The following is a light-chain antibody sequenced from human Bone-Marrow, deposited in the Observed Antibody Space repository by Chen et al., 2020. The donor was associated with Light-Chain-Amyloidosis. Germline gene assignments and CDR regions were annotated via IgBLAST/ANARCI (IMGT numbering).Light chain of an antibody. CDR1: QDIRNY. J-gene: IGKJ3*01. V-gene: IGKV1-16*02. Sequence: DIQMTQSPSSLSASVGDRVTITCRASQDIRNYLAWFQQKPGKAPKPLIYAASNLQSGVPSKFSSSGSGTDFTLTISRLQPEDFATNYSLQYNTCPRTFRPGTKVDLK. CDR2: AAS. CDR3: LQYNTCPRT.